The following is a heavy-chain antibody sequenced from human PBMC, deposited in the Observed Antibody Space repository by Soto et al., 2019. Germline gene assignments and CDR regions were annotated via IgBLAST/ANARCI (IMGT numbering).Heavy chain of an antibody. Sequence: ASVKVSCKASGYTFTGYYMHWVRQAPGQGLEWMGWINPNSGGTNYAQKFQGWVTMTRDTSISTAYMELSRLRSDDTAVYYCARAPYLVGATETKGGNNNWFDPWGQGTLVTVSS. V-gene: IGHV1-2*04. D-gene: IGHD1-26*01. CDR2: INPNSGGT. J-gene: IGHJ5*02. CDR3: ARAPYLVGATETKGGNNNWFDP. CDR1: GYTFTGYY.